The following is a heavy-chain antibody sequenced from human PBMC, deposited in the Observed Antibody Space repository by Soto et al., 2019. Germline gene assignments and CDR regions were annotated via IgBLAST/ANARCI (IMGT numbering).Heavy chain of an antibody. D-gene: IGHD3-3*01. V-gene: IGHV4-39*01. CDR3: AGWWRDDFWSGPGAFDI. CDR1: GGSISSSSYY. J-gene: IGHJ3*02. CDR2: IYYSVST. Sequence: QLQLQESGPGLVKPSETLSLTCTVSGGSISSSSYYWGWIRQPPGKGLEWIGSIYYSVSTYYNPSLKSRVTISVDTSKNQFSLKLSSVTAADTAVYYCAGWWRDDFWSGPGAFDIWGQGTMVTVSS.